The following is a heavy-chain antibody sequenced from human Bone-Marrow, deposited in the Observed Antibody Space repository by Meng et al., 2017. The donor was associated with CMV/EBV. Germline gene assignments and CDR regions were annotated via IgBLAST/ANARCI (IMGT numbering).Heavy chain of an antibody. CDR3: ARDIAAAGPRPRRHYYSGMDV. CDR2: INPNTDGT. CDR1: GYNFNAYY. V-gene: IGHV1-2*02. Sequence: ASVKVSCKASGYNFNAYYIYWVRQAPGQRLECMGWINPNTDGTNYAQGFQGRVSMTRDTSISTAYMELNRLRSDDTAVYYCARDIAAAGPRPRRHYYSGMDVWGQGTTVTVSS. J-gene: IGHJ6*02. D-gene: IGHD6-13*01.